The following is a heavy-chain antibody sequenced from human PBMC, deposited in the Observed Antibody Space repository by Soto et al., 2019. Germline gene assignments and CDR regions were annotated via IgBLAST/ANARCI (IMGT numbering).Heavy chain of an antibody. CDR3: ARAFTAGDTYYGPSHYAMDV. CDR2: RRYHGSNQ. V-gene: IGHV3-33*08. J-gene: IGHJ6*02. CDR1: GCSISTSY. D-gene: IGHD1-26*01. Sequence: XGTLRLSCAASGCSISTSYWRWVRQAPGKGLEWVAGRRYHGSNQYYSDSVKGPFTISRDNSKNTLYMQLDSLRADDTAVYYCARAFTAGDTYYGPSHYAMDVWAQGATGTGSS.